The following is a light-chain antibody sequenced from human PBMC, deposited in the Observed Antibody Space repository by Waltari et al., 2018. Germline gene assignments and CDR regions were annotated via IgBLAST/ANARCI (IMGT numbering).Light chain of an antibody. CDR3: QSYGAGLSGPWV. Sequence: QSALTQPPSVSGAPGQRVTISCTGSRSNIGAGFQVYWYQHLPGAAPKLGIFDTSTRPSGVPARFSDATSGALASLTISGLQAEDEADYSGQSYGAGLSGPWVFGSGTKLTVL. CDR1: RSNIGAGFQ. J-gene: IGLJ3*02. V-gene: IGLV1-40*01. CDR2: DTS.